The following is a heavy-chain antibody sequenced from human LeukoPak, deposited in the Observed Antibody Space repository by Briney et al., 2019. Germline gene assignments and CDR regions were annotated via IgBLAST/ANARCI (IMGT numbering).Heavy chain of an antibody. CDR1: GFTFSGSA. Sequence: GGSLRLSCAASGFTFSGSAMHWVRQASGKGLEWVGRIRRKADSYATAYAASVKGRFTISRDDSKNTAYLQMNSLKTEDTAVYFCTRAPDSSSWYNYFDYWGQGTLVTVSS. D-gene: IGHD6-13*01. CDR2: IRRKADSYAT. J-gene: IGHJ4*02. CDR3: TRAPDSSSWYNYFDY. V-gene: IGHV3-73*01.